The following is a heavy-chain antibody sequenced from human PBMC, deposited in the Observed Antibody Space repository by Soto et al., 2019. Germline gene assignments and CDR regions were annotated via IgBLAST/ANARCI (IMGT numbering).Heavy chain of an antibody. J-gene: IGHJ4*02. Sequence: ASVKVSCKASGYTFTNYAMHWVRQAPGQRLEWMGWINAANGDTKYSQKFQGRVIITRDTSASTAYMELSSLTPEDTAVYYCAVFPYWYSNYYFVDWGQGTLVTVAS. CDR2: INAANGDT. V-gene: IGHV1-3*01. CDR1: GYTFTNYA. CDR3: AVFPYWYSNYYFVD. D-gene: IGHD4-4*01.